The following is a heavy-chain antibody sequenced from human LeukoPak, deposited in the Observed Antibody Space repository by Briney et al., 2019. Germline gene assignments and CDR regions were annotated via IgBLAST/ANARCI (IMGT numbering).Heavy chain of an antibody. CDR1: GFTFNSYS. D-gene: IGHD6-19*01. V-gene: IGHV3-21*01. CDR2: ISGSNSYI. J-gene: IGHJ4*02. CDR3: ARDGRIAVAGNDFDY. Sequence: GGSLRLSCAASGFTFNSYSMNWVRQAPGKGLEWVSSISGSNSYIYYADSMKGRFTISRDNAKNSLYLQMNSLRAEDTAVYYCARDGRIAVAGNDFDYWGQGTLVTVSS.